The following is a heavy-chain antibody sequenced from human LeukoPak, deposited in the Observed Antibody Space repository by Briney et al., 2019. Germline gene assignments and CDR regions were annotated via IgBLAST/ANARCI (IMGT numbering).Heavy chain of an antibody. CDR2: IYHSGST. Sequence: PSETLSLTCAASGGYISSGGYSWSWIRQPPGKGLEWIGYIYHSGSTYYNPSLKSRVTISVDRSKNQFSLKLSSVTAADTAVYYCARTYGGSFDYWGQGTLVTVPS. D-gene: IGHD4-23*01. CDR1: GGYISSGGYS. J-gene: IGHJ4*02. CDR3: ARTYGGSFDY. V-gene: IGHV4-30-2*01.